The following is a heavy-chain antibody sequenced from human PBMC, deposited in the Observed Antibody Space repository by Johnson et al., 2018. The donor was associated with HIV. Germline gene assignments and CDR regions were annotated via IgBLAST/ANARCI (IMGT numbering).Heavy chain of an antibody. D-gene: IGHD1-1*01. CDR3: AREWVNGAFDI. CDR2: ISYDGSNK. V-gene: IGHV3-30-3*01. J-gene: IGHJ3*02. CDR1: GFTFSSYA. Sequence: QVQLVESGGGVVQPGRSLRLSCAASGFTFSSYAMHWVRQAPGKGLEWVAVISYDGSNKYYADSVKGRVIISRDNSKNTLYLQMNSLRAEDTAVYYWAREWVNGAFDIWGQGTMVTVSS.